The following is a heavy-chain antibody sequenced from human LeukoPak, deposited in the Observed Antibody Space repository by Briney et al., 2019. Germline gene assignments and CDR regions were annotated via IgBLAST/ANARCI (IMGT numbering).Heavy chain of an antibody. Sequence: GGSLRLSCAASGFTFSSYWMHWVRQAPGKGLVWVSRINTDGSSTSYADSVKGRFTISRDNAKNSLYLQMSSLRAEDTAVYYCARSGREYYGPFDYWGQGTLVTVSS. V-gene: IGHV3-74*01. D-gene: IGHD3-10*01. J-gene: IGHJ4*02. CDR3: ARSGREYYGPFDY. CDR1: GFTFSSYW. CDR2: INTDGSST.